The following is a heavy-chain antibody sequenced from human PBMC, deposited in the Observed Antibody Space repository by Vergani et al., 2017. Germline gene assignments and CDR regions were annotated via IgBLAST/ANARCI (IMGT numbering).Heavy chain of an antibody. CDR2: IYYTGST. CDR1: GGSISSGGYS. J-gene: IGHJ3*02. V-gene: IGHV4-31*03. CDR3: ARDRHYDSSGYYYYDAFDI. Sequence: QVQLQESGPGLVKPSQTLSLTCTVSGGSISSGGYSWNWIRQHPGKGLEWIGYIYYTGSTYYNPSLKSRITISVDTSKNQFSLKLSSVTAAVTAVYYCARDRHYDSSGYYYYDAFDIWGQGTMVTVSS. D-gene: IGHD3-22*01.